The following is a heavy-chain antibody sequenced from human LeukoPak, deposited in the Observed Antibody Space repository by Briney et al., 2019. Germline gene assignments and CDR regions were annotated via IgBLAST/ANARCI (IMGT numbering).Heavy chain of an antibody. D-gene: IGHD4-11*01. CDR2: INHSGST. Sequence: GSLRLSCAASGFTFSSYSMNWVRQPPGKGLEWIGEINHSGSTNYNPSLKSRVTISVDTSKNQFSLKLSSVTAADTAVYYCARGYSNYPVYWGQGTLVTVSS. V-gene: IGHV4-34*01. J-gene: IGHJ4*02. CDR3: ARGYSNYPVY. CDR1: GFTFSSYS.